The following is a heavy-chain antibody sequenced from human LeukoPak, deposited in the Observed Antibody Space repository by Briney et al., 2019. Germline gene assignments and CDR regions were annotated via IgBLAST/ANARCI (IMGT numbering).Heavy chain of an antibody. CDR2: ITYDGITT. J-gene: IGHJ2*01. CDR3: AREEVGGPAAYNWYFDL. D-gene: IGHD2-2*01. Sequence: PGTSLRLSCAASGFTLSSCGMHWVRQAPGKGLERVAVITYDGITTYFDDSVKGRFTISRDTSKSMLYLQMNSLRPEDTAVYYCAREEVGGPAAYNWYFDLWGRGTLVTVSS. CDR1: GFTLSSCG. V-gene: IGHV3-30*03.